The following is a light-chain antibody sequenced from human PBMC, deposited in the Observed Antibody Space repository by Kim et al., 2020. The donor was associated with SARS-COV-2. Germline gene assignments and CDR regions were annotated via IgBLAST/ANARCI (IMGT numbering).Light chain of an antibody. J-gene: IGKJ1*01. CDR3: QQSYSTPPWT. CDR2: AAS. CDR1: QSISSY. Sequence: SVGDRVTIICRASQSISSYLNWYQQKPGKAPKLLIYAASSLQSGVPSRFSGSGSGTDFTLTISSLQPEDFATYYCQQSYSTPPWTFGQGTKVDIK. V-gene: IGKV1-39*01.